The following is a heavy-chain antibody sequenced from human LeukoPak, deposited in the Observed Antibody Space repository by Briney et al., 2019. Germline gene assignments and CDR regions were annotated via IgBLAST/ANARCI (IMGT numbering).Heavy chain of an antibody. CDR3: ARSWRPSYYLVGY. V-gene: IGHV3-30*04. CDR1: GFTFSSYA. CDR2: ISYDGSNK. Sequence: PGRSLRLSCAASGFTFSSYAMHWVRQAPGKGLEWVAVISYDGSNKYYADSVKGRFTISRDNSKNTLYPQMNSLRAEDTAVYYCARSWRPSYYLVGYWGQGTLVTVSS. J-gene: IGHJ4*02. D-gene: IGHD1-26*01.